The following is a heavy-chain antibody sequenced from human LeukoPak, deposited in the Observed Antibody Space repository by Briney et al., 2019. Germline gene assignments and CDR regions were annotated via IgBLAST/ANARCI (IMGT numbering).Heavy chain of an antibody. CDR1: GGSISSGDYY. CDR3: ARVWYCSGGSCYYFDY. CDR2: IYYSGST. D-gene: IGHD2-15*01. Sequence: SQTLSLTCTVSGGSISSGDYYWSWIRQPPGKGLEWIGYIYYSGSTYYNPSLKSRVTISVDTSKNQFSLKLSSVTAADTAVYYCARVWYCSGGSCYYFDYWGQGTLVTVSS. V-gene: IGHV4-30-4*01. J-gene: IGHJ4*02.